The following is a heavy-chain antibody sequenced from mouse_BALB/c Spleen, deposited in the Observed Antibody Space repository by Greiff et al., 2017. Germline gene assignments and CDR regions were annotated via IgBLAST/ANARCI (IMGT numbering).Heavy chain of an antibody. CDR1: GYTFTSYW. CDR3: AREGYGSTLAY. V-gene: IGHV1-7*01. Sequence: QVHVKQSGAELAKPGASVKMSCKASGYTFTSYWMHWVKQRPGQGLEWIGYINPSTGYTEYNQKFKDKATLTADKSSSTAYMQLSSLTSEDSAVYYCAREGYGSTLAYWGQGTLVTVSA. J-gene: IGHJ3*01. CDR2: INPSTGYT. D-gene: IGHD1-1*01.